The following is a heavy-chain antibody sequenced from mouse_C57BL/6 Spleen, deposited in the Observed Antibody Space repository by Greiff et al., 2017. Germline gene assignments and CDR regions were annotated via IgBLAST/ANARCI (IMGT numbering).Heavy chain of an antibody. CDR3: ARGLYYYGSSYGYFDV. CDR1: GYSITSGYY. J-gene: IGHJ1*03. D-gene: IGHD1-1*01. V-gene: IGHV3-6*01. CDR2: ISYDGSN. Sequence: DVQLQESGPGLVKPSQSLSLTCSVTGYSITSGYYWNWIRQFPGNKLEWMGYISYDGSNNYNPSLQNRISITRDTSKNQFFLKLNSVTTEDTATNYCARGLYYYGSSYGYFDVWGTGTTVTISS.